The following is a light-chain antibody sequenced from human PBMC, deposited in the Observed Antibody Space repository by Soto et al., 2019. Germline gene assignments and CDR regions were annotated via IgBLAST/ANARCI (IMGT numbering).Light chain of an antibody. V-gene: IGKV3-15*01. CDR1: QSVSSN. CDR3: QQYNNWPSLFT. J-gene: IGKJ3*01. CDR2: GAS. Sequence: EIVMTQSPATLSVSPGERATLSSRASQSVSSNLAWYQQKPGQAPRLLIYGASTRATGIPARFSGSGSGTEFTLTISSLQSEDFAVYYCQQYNNWPSLFTFGPGTKVDIK.